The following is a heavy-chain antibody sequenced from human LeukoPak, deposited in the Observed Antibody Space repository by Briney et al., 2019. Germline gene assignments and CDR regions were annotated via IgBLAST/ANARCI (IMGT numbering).Heavy chain of an antibody. V-gene: IGHV3-48*02. Sequence: PGGSLRLSCAASGFTFSSYSMNWVRQAPGKGLEWVSYISSSSSTIYYADSVKGRFTISRDNAKNSLYLQMNSLRDEDTAVYYCARSRSSWGGPTFDYWGQGTLVTVSS. CDR3: ARSRSSWGGPTFDY. CDR1: GFTFSSYS. CDR2: ISSSSSTI. D-gene: IGHD6-13*01. J-gene: IGHJ4*02.